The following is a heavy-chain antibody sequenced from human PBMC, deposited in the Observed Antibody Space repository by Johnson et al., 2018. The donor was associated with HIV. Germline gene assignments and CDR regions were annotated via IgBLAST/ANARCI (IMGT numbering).Heavy chain of an antibody. D-gene: IGHD6-19*01. J-gene: IGHJ3*02. CDR3: ERTTYSSPGAFDI. V-gene: IGHV3-30*03. CDR1: GFTFSSYG. Sequence: QVQLVESGGGVVQPGRSLRLSCAASGFTFSSYGMHWVRQAPGKGLEWVAFISYDGSNKYYADSVKGRFTISRDNSKNTLYLQMNSRRAEDTAVYYCERTTYSSPGAFDIWGQGTMVTVSS. CDR2: ISYDGSNK.